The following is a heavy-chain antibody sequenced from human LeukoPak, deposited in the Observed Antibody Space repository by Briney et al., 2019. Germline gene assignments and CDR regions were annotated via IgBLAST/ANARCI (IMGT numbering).Heavy chain of an antibody. D-gene: IGHD1-1*01. J-gene: IGHJ5*02. V-gene: IGHV1-69*13. Sequence: SVKVSCKASGGTFTSHAISWVRQAPGQGLEWMGGVIPIFGSANYAEKFQGRVTIVADDSTSTVYMDLSSLRPDDTAVYYCARTGHLELQNWFDPWGQGTLVIVSS. CDR1: GGTFTSHA. CDR2: VIPIFGSA. CDR3: ARTGHLELQNWFDP.